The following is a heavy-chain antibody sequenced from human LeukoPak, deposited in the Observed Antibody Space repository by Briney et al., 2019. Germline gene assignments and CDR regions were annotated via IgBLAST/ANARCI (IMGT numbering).Heavy chain of an antibody. CDR1: GCSISSYY. CDR3: AREGTAGKNLNWFDP. V-gene: IGHV4-59*01. CDR2: ISYSGST. J-gene: IGHJ5*02. D-gene: IGHD1-1*01. Sequence: SETLSLTCTVSGCSISSYYWSWIRQPPGKGLEWIGYISYSGSTNFNPSLKSRVTISVDTTKNQFSLKLSSVTAADTAVYYCAREGTAGKNLNWFDPWGQGTLVTVSS.